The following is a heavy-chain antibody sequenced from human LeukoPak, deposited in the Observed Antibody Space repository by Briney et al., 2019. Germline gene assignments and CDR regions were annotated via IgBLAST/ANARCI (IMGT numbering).Heavy chain of an antibody. J-gene: IGHJ4*02. D-gene: IGHD3-9*01. V-gene: IGHV3-30*18. Sequence: GGSLRLSCAASGFTFRSYGMHWVRQAPGKGLERAAVISFDGSDKYFADSVRGRFTISRDNSKNTLYLQMNSLRAEDTAVYYCAKSSPILRYFDWLSGMDYWGQGTLVTVSS. CDR2: ISFDGSDK. CDR1: GFTFRSYG. CDR3: AKSSPILRYFDWLSGMDY.